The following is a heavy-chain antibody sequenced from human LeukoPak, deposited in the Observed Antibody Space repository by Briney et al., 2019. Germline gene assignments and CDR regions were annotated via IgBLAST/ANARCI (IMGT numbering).Heavy chain of an antibody. D-gene: IGHD3-9*01. J-gene: IGHJ5*02. V-gene: IGHV3-48*01. CDR3: ARALRYFDWLSTSPEYNWLDP. CDR1: GFTFSSYS. Sequence: PGGSLRLSCAASGFTFSSYSMNWVRQAPGKGLEWVSYISSSSSNIYYADSVKGRFTISRDNAKNSLYLQMNSLRAEDTAVYYCARALRYFDWLSTSPEYNWLDPWGQGTLVTVSS. CDR2: ISSSSSNI.